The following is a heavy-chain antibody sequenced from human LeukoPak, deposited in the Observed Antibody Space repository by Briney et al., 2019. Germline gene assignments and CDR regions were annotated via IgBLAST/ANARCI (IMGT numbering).Heavy chain of an antibody. V-gene: IGHV3-9*02. CDR2: ISWNSGSI. CDR3: AKSFTSDYYDSSGYYYASCFDY. D-gene: IGHD3-22*01. CDR1: GFISKNYA. J-gene: IGHJ4*02. Sequence: PGGSLRLSCAASGFISKNYAMSWVRQAPGKGLEWVSGISWNSGSIGYADSVKGRFTISRDNAKNSLYLQMNSLRAEDTALYYCAKSFTSDYYDSSGYYYASCFDYWGQGTLVTVSS.